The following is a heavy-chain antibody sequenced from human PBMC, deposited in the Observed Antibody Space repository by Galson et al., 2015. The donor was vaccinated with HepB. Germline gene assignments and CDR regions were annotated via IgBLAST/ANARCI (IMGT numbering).Heavy chain of an antibody. V-gene: IGHV6-1*01. Sequence: CAISGDSVSRKSTAWNWIRQSPSRGLEWLGRTYYRSQWYNDYAVSVKSRIRVNSDTSKNQFSLHLNSVTPDDTAIYYCVRQDYCYDSNCQGGGFDYWGQGTLVTVSS. J-gene: IGHJ4*02. D-gene: IGHD3-22*01. CDR2: TYYRSQWYN. CDR3: VRQDYCYDSNCQGGGFDY. CDR1: GDSVSRKSTA.